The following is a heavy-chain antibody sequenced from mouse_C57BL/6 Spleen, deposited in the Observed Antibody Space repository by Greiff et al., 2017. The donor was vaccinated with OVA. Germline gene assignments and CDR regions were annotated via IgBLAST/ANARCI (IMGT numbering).Heavy chain of an antibody. CDR1: GYTFTSYW. CDR2: IDPSDSYT. V-gene: IGHV1-50*01. CDR3: APSAPRYCDV. Sequence: QVQLQQPGAELVKPGASVKLSCKASGYTFTSYWMQWVKQRPGQGLEWIGEIDPSDSYTNYNQKFKGKATLTVDTSSSTAYMQLSSLTSEDSAVYYCAPSAPRYCDVWGTGTTVTVSS. D-gene: IGHD3-2*02. J-gene: IGHJ1*03.